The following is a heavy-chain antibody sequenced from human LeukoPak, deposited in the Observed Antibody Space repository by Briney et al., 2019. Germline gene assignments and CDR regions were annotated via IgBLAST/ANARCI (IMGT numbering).Heavy chain of an antibody. D-gene: IGHD5-18*01. V-gene: IGHV3-15*01. CDR2: IKGKTDGGTT. J-gene: IGHJ4*02. Sequence: NSGGSLRLSCAASGFTFSNACMSWVRQAPGKGLEWVGHIKGKTDGGTTDYAAPVQSRFTISRDDSKNTLFLQMNSLKTEDTAVYYCTTGTWIQLWLADYWGQGTLVTVSS. CDR1: GFTFSNAC. CDR3: TTGTWIQLWLADY.